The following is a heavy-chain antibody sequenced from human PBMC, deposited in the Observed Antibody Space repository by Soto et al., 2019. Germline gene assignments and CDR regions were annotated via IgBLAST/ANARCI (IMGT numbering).Heavy chain of an antibody. CDR1: GGTFSSYA. V-gene: IGHV1-69*13. Sequence: SVKVSCKASGGTFSSYAISWVRQAPGQGLEWMGGIIPIFGTANYAQKFQGRVTITADESTSTAYMELSSLRSEDTAVYYCARGDGLRRGYSYGYYYFDYWGQGTLVTVSS. D-gene: IGHD5-18*01. CDR3: ARGDGLRRGYSYGYYYFDY. CDR2: IIPIFGTA. J-gene: IGHJ4*02.